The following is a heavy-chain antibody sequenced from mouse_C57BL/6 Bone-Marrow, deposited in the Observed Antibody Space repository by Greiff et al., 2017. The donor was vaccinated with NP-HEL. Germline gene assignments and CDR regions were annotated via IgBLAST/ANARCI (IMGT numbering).Heavy chain of an antibody. CDR2: IDPSDSYT. CDR3: ARSSTMDY. D-gene: IGHD2-1*01. V-gene: IGHV1-69*01. Sequence: QVHVKQPGAELVMPGASVKLSCKASGYTFTSYWMHWVKQRPGQGLEWIGEIDPSDSYTNYNQKFKGKSTLTVDKSSSTAYMQLSSLTSEDSAVYYGARSSTMDYWGQGTTLTVSS. CDR1: GYTFTSYW. J-gene: IGHJ2*01.